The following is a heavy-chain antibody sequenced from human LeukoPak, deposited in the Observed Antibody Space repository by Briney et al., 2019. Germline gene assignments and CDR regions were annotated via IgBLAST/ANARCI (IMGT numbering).Heavy chain of an antibody. CDR2: TYYRSKWYN. V-gene: IGHV6-1*01. Sequence: PSQTLSLTCAISGDSVSSNSAAWNWIRQSPSRGLEWLGRTYYRSKWYNDCAVSVKSRITINPDTSKNQFSLQLNSVIPEDTAVYYCARETSVLLWFGELFANWFDPWGQGTLVTVSS. CDR1: GDSVSSNSAA. CDR3: ARETSVLLWFGELFANWFDP. J-gene: IGHJ5*02. D-gene: IGHD3-10*01.